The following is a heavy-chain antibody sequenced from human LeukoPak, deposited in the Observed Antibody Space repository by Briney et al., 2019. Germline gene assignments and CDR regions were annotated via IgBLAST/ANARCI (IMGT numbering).Heavy chain of an antibody. D-gene: IGHD6-19*01. CDR2: FDPDDGET. V-gene: IGHV1-24*01. CDR3: TTSTGVAVAGPCGRDYYYYYMDV. J-gene: IGHJ6*03. CDR1: GYTLTELS. Sequence: GASVKVSCKVSGYTLTELSMHWVRQAPGKGLEWMGGFDPDDGETTYPQKFQDRVTVTEDTSTGTVYMELSSLTSEDTAVYYCTTSTGVAVAGPCGRDYYYYYMDVWGKGTTVTVSS.